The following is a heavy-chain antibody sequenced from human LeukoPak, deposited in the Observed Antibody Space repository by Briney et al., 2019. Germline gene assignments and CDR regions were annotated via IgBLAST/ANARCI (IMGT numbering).Heavy chain of an antibody. J-gene: IGHJ5*02. V-gene: IGHV1-18*01. Sequence: ASVKVSCKASGYTFTSYGISWVRQAPGQGLEWMGWISAYNGNTNYAQKLQGRVTMTTDTSTSTAYMELRSLRSEDTAVYYCACLVGATTIFWFDPWGQGTLVTVSS. CDR2: ISAYNGNT. CDR3: ACLVGATTIFWFDP. CDR1: GYTFTSYG. D-gene: IGHD1-26*01.